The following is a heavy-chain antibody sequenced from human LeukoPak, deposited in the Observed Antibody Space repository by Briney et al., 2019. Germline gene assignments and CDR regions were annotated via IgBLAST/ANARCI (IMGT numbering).Heavy chain of an antibody. D-gene: IGHD4-23*01. CDR2: INPDGRAK. CDR3: VCDFNRNSGY. J-gene: IGHJ4*02. V-gene: IGHV3-7*01. CDR1: GFTFSNFW. Sequence: GGSLRLSCAASGFTFSNFWLSWVRQGPGKGLEWVANINPDGRAKYHVGSVRGRFTISRDNAKNSLFLQMNSLRDEDTAVYYCVCDFNRNSGYWGQGTLVSVSS.